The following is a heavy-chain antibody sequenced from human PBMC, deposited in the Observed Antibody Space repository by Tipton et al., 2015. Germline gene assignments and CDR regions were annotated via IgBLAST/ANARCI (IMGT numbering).Heavy chain of an antibody. CDR1: GFTFRDYA. D-gene: IGHD3-22*01. J-gene: IGHJ4*02. CDR3: AKARMDYYDSSGYHYPLDY. Sequence: SLRLSCEGSGFTFRDYAMHWVRQAPGQGLEWVSAISATGGDTYYAGSVKGRFTFSRDNAKNAVYLQMNSLRAEDTAVYYCAKARMDYYDSSGYHYPLDYWGQGTLVTVSS. V-gene: IGHV3-23*01. CDR2: ISATGGDT.